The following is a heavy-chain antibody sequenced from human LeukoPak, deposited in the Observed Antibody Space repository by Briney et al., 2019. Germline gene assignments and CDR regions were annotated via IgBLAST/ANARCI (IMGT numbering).Heavy chain of an antibody. D-gene: IGHD3-3*01. J-gene: IGHJ4*02. Sequence: GRSMRLSCAASGFTFSSYSMNWVRQAPGKGLEWVSSISSSSSYIYYADSVKGRFTISRDNAKNSQYLQMNSLRAEDTAVYYCARNYYDFWSGYYGVLSYWGQGTLVTVSS. CDR3: ARNYYDFWSGYYGVLSY. CDR2: ISSSSSYI. CDR1: GFTFSSYS. V-gene: IGHV3-21*01.